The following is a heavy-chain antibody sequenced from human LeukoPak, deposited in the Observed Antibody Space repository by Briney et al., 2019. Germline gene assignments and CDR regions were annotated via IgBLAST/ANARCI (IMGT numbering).Heavy chain of an antibody. CDR2: INPNSGGT. Sequence: ASVKVSCKASGYTFSAYCMHWVRQAPGQGLEWMGWINPNSGGTNYAQKFQGRVTMTRDTSISTAYMELSRLRSDDTAVYYCARVYSGYDYSYYYYYYMDVWGKGTTVTSP. D-gene: IGHD5-12*01. CDR1: GYTFSAYC. J-gene: IGHJ6*03. CDR3: ARVYSGYDYSYYYYYYMDV. V-gene: IGHV1-2*02.